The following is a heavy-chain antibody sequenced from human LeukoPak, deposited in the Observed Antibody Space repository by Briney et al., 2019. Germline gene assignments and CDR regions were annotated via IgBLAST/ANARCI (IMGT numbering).Heavy chain of an antibody. CDR2: INPNSGGT. D-gene: IGHD1-26*01. J-gene: IGHJ4*02. CDR3: ARDPLRIVEGSFPFDY. Sequence: VASVKVSCKASGYTFTGYYMHWVRQAAPGQGLEWMGRINPNSGGTNYAQKFQGRVTMTRDTSISTAYMELSGLRSDDTAVYYCARDPLRIVEGSFPFDYWGQGTLVTVSS. V-gene: IGHV1-2*06. CDR1: GYTFTGYY.